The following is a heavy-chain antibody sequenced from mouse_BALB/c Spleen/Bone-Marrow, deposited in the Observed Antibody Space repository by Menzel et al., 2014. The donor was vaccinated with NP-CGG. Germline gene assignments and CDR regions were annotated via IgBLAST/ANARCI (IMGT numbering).Heavy chain of an antibody. J-gene: IGHJ2*01. Sequence: QVQLQQSGAELVRPGPSVKISCKASGYAFSSFWMNWMKQRPGQGPEWIGQIYPGDGDTNYNGKFKGKATLTADMSSSTACIQVSRLTSEDSAGYFCARDDFGRDYRGQGTTLTGSS. V-gene: IGHV1-80*01. CDR2: IYPGDGDT. CDR3: ARDDFGRDY. D-gene: IGHD2-4*01. CDR1: GYAFSSFW.